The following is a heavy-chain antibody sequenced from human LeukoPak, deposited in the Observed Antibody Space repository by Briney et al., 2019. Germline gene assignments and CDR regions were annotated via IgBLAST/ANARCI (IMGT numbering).Heavy chain of an antibody. CDR2: IYYSGST. J-gene: IGHJ5*02. D-gene: IGHD4-17*01. CDR3: ARECFYGDLGNWFDP. CDR1: GGSISSYS. V-gene: IGHV4-39*07. Sequence: PSETLSLTFPVSGGSISSYSWGWIRQPPGKGLEWSGSIYYSGSTYYNPSLKSRVTISVDTSKNQFSLKLSSVTAADTAVYYCARECFYGDLGNWFDPWGQGTLVTVSS.